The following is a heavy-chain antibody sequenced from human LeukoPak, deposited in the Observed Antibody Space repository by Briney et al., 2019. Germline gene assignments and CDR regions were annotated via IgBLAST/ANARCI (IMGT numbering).Heavy chain of an antibody. CDR1: GFTFSSYG. V-gene: IGHV3-30*18. CDR2: ISYDGSNK. CDR3: AKDFAMVRGSAFDY. Sequence: GGSLRLSCAASGFTFSSYGMHWVRQAPGKGLEWEAVISYDGSNKYYADSVKGRFTISRDNSKNTLYLQMNSLRAEDTAVYYCAKDFAMVRGSAFDYWGQGTLVTVSS. D-gene: IGHD3-10*01. J-gene: IGHJ4*02.